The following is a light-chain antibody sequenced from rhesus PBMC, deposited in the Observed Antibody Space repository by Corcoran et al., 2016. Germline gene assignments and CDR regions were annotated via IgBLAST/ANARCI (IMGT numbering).Light chain of an antibody. CDR3: VVWHSSASVL. V-gene: IGLV5-69*01. Sequence: QPVLTQPTSLSASPGASTRLRCTLSSDLNVGNHSIFWYQQKPGSPPRYLLYYYSDSSKGQDSGVPSRFSGSKDASANAGLLLNSGRQSEDEADYYCVVWHSSASVLFGGGTRLTVL. J-gene: IGLJ3*01. CDR2: YYSDSSK. CDR1: SDLNVGNHS.